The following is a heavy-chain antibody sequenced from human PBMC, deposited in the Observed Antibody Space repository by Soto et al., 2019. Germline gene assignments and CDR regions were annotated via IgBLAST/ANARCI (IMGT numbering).Heavy chain of an antibody. Sequence: PSETLSLTCTVTGGAISGYYWPCMRLSAGGGLDWIVRIYSSGSTNYNPSLRSRVTISLDTSMNHFSLRLSSVTAADTAVYYCARGVLAWGPGVLVNVS. D-gene: IGHD2-8*01. J-gene: IGHJ5*02. CDR3: ARGVLA. V-gene: IGHV4-4*07. CDR2: IYSSGST. CDR1: GGAISGYY.